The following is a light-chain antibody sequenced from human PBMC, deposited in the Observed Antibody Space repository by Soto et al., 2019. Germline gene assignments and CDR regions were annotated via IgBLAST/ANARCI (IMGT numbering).Light chain of an antibody. J-gene: IGLJ1*01. CDR2: DVS. V-gene: IGLV2-11*01. CDR1: SSDVGGYNY. CDR3: CSYAGSYTWV. Sequence: QSALTQPRSVSGSPGQSVTISCTGTSSDVGGYNYVSWYRQHPGKAPKLMIYDVSKRPSGVPDCFSGSKSGNTASLTISGLQAEDEADYYCCSYAGSYTWVFVTGTKQTVL.